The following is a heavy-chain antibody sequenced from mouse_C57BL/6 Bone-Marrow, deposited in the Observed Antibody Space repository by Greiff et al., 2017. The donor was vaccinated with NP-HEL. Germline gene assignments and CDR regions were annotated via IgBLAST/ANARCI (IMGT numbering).Heavy chain of an antibody. Sequence: EVQLVESGGDLVKPGGSLKLSCAASGFTFSSYGMSWVRQTPDKRLEWVATISSGGSYTYYPDSVKGRFTISRDNAKNTLYLQLSSLKSEDTAMYYCARHPDYGSLGFDYWGQGTLVTVSA. CDR2: ISSGGSYT. V-gene: IGHV5-6*01. D-gene: IGHD1-1*01. CDR1: GFTFSSYG. CDR3: ARHPDYGSLGFDY. J-gene: IGHJ3*01.